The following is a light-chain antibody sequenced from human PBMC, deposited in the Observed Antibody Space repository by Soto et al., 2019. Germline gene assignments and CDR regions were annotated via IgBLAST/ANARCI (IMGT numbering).Light chain of an antibody. CDR2: GAS. CDR3: QQYNSWPLT. CDR1: QSVRSN. J-gene: IGKJ4*01. Sequence: EIVMTQSPATLSVSPGDRVTLSCRASQSVRSNSAWYQQKPGQAPRLLIYGASTRATGIPARFSGSGYGTEFTLTISSLQSEDFALYFCQQYNSWPLTFGGGTKVEIK. V-gene: IGKV3-15*01.